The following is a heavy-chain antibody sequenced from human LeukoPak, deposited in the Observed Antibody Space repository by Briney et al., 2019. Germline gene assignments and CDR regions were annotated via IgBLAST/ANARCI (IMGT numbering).Heavy chain of an antibody. Sequence: ASVKVSCKASGYTFTSYDINWVRQATGQGLEWMGWMNPNSGNTGYAQKFQGRVTITRNTSISTAYMELSSLRSEDTAVYYCTRGHRAAAGYFDYWGQGTLVTVSS. CDR3: TRGHRAAAGYFDY. V-gene: IGHV1-8*03. CDR2: MNPNSGNT. J-gene: IGHJ4*02. D-gene: IGHD6-13*01. CDR1: GYTFTSYD.